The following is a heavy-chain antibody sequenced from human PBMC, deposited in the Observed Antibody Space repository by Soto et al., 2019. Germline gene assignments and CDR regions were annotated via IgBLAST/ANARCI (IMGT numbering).Heavy chain of an antibody. V-gene: IGHV3-15*01. CDR1: GFTFSNAW. Sequence: PGGSLRLSCAASGFTFSNAWMSWVRQAPGKGLESVGRIKSKTDGGTADYAAPVKGRFTISRDDSTNTLYLQMKSLETEDTALPYRKTSSYGRYSYWGQGTLVTVSS. CDR3: KTSSYGRYSY. D-gene: IGHD1-26*01. J-gene: IGHJ4*02. CDR2: IKSKTDGGTA.